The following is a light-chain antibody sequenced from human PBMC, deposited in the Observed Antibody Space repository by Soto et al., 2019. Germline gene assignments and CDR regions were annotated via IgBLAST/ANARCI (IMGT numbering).Light chain of an antibody. J-gene: IGKJ2*01. V-gene: IGKV1-5*01. CDR1: QSISTW. CDR2: DAS. Sequence: DIQMTQSPSTLSASVGDRITITCRASQSISTWLAWYQQKPGKAPKLLIYDASSLESGVPSRFSGSGSGTEFTLTISSLQPDDFATYYCHQYNSYSRTFGQGTKLAIK. CDR3: HQYNSYSRT.